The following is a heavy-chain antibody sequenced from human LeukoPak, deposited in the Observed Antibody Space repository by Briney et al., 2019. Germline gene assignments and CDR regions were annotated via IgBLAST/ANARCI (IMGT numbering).Heavy chain of an antibody. CDR3: ARELVVPAAIGWFDP. D-gene: IGHD2-2*02. Sequence: SQTLSLTCTVSGGSISSDSYYWSWIRQPAGKGLEWIGRIYTSGSTNYNPSLKSRVTISVDTSKNQFSLKLSSVTAADTAVYYCARELVVPAAIGWFDPWGQGTLVTVSS. J-gene: IGHJ5*02. V-gene: IGHV4-61*02. CDR1: GGSISSDSYY. CDR2: IYTSGST.